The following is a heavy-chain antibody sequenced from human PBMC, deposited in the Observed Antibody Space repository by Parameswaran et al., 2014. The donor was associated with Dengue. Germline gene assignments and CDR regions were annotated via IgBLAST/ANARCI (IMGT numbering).Heavy chain of an antibody. D-gene: IGHD2-15*01. V-gene: IGHV3-30-3*01. Sequence: VRQAPGKGLEWVASISYDGSNKYYADSVKGRFTISRDNSKNTLFLQVNRLRAEGTGVFYCARDRLRGGTDAFDYWGQGALVTVSS. CDR3: ARDRLRGGTDAFDY. CDR2: ISYDGSNK. J-gene: IGHJ4*02.